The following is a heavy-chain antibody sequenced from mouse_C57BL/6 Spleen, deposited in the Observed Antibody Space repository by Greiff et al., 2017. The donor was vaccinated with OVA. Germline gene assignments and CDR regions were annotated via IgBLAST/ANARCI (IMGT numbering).Heavy chain of an antibody. J-gene: IGHJ4*01. D-gene: IGHD2-5*01. V-gene: IGHV1-81*01. Sequence: QVQLQQSGAELARPGASVKLSCKASGYTFTSYGISWVKQRTGQGLEWIGEIYPRSGNTYYNEKFKGKATLTVDKSSSTAYMELRSLTSEDSAVYFCARDVYYSNSYYAMDYWGQGTSVTVSS. CDR1: GYTFTSYG. CDR3: ARDVYYSNSYYAMDY. CDR2: IYPRSGNT.